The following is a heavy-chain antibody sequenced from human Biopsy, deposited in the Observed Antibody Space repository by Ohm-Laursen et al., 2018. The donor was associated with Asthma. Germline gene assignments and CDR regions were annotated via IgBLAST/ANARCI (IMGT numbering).Heavy chain of an antibody. J-gene: IGHJ4*02. CDR1: GFTFSSYA. Sequence: SLRLSCSASGFTFSSYAMSWVRQAPGKGLEWVSAISGSGGSTSYAQKFQGRVTMTRDTSTSTVYMELSSLRSEDTAVYYCARAGALIVGATMGYWGQGTLVTVSS. D-gene: IGHD1-26*01. CDR2: ISGSGGST. CDR3: ARAGALIVGATMGY. V-gene: IGHV3-23*01.